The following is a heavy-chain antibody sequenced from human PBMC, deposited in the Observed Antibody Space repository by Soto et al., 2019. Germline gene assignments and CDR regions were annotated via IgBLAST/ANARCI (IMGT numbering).Heavy chain of an antibody. Sequence: EVQLLESGGGLVQPGGSLSLSCAASGFTFSSYAMSSVRQAPGKGLEWVSAISGSGGSSYYADSVKGRFTISRDNSNNTLYLQMNSLRAEDTAVYYCAKVEALNVVVVAATQADYLGKGTLVTVSS. V-gene: IGHV3-23*01. CDR1: GFTFSSYA. J-gene: IGHJ4*02. D-gene: IGHD2-15*01. CDR3: AKVEALNVVVVAATQADY. CDR2: ISGSGGSS.